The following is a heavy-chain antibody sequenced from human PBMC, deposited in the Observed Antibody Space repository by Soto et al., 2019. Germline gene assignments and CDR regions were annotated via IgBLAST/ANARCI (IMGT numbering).Heavy chain of an antibody. Sequence: QVQLVESGGGVVQPGRSLRLSCAASGFTFSSYGMHWVRQAPGKGLEWVAVISYDGSNKYYADSVKGRFTISRDNSKNTLYLQMNSLRAEDTAVYYCAAGRGQLLWRGGILGYYGMDVWGQGTTVTVSS. D-gene: IGHD2-2*01. V-gene: IGHV3-30*03. CDR1: GFTFSSYG. J-gene: IGHJ6*02. CDR3: AAGRGQLLWRGGILGYYGMDV. CDR2: ISYDGSNK.